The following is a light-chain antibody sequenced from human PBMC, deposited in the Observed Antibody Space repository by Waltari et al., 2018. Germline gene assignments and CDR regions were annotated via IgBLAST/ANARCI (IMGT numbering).Light chain of an antibody. Sequence: QSALTQPASVSGSPGQSITISCTGTSSDVGGYNYVSCSQQHPGKAPKLMIYDVSNRPSGVSNRFSGSKSGNTASLTISGLQAEDEADYYCSSYTSSSTLEVVFGGGTKLTVL. CDR1: SSDVGGYNY. CDR2: DVS. V-gene: IGLV2-14*03. CDR3: SSYTSSSTLEVV. J-gene: IGLJ2*01.